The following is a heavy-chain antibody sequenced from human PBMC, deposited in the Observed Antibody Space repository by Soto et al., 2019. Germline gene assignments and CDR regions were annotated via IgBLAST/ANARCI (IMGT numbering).Heavy chain of an antibody. CDR3: AKGVEGWFGSLI. CDR2: ISWNSGSI. CDR1: GFTFDDYA. V-gene: IGHV3-9*01. Sequence: GGSLRLSCAASGFTFDDYAMHWVRQAPGKGLEWVSGISWNSGSIGYADSVKGRFTISRDNAKNSLYLQMNSLRAEDTALYYCAKGVEGWFGSLIWGQGTMVTVSS. J-gene: IGHJ3*02. D-gene: IGHD3-10*01.